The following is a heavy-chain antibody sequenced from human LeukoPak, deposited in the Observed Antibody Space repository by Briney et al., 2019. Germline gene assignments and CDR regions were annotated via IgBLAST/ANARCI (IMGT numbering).Heavy chain of an antibody. CDR2: ISYDGSNK. V-gene: IGHV3-30*18. D-gene: IGHD3-10*01. CDR3: AKAFASGSYDASDI. CDR1: GFTFSSYS. Sequence: GGSLRLSCAASGFTFSSYSMNWVRQAPGKGLEWVAVISYDGSNKYYADSVKGRFTISRDNSKNTLYLQMNSLRAEDTAVYYCAKAFASGSYDASDIWGQGTLVTVS. J-gene: IGHJ3*02.